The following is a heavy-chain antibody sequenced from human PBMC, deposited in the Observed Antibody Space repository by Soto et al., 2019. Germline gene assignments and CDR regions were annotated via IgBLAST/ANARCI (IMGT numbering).Heavy chain of an antibody. CDR3: ATWLLREHAFDI. Sequence: GGSLRLSCAASGFTVNGKKYITWVRQAPGKGLEWVSALYIADGTFYADSVKGRFTVSIDSSKNTVYLQMNNLSPKDTAVYYCATWLLREHAFDIWGLGTMVTVSS. D-gene: IGHD2-15*01. CDR2: LYIADGT. J-gene: IGHJ3*02. CDR1: GFTVNGKKY. V-gene: IGHV3-53*01.